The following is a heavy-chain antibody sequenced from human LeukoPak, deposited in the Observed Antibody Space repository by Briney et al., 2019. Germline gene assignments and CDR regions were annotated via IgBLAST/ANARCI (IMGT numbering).Heavy chain of an antibody. CDR1: GGSFSGYY. CDR3: ARLKRDGYRDYYMDV. Sequence: PSETLSLTCAVYGGSFSGYYWSWIRQPPGKGLEWIGEINHSGSTNYNPSLKSRATISVDTSKNQFSLKLSSVTAADTAVYYCARLKRDGYRDYYMDVWGKGTTVTISS. V-gene: IGHV4-34*01. D-gene: IGHD5-24*01. J-gene: IGHJ6*03. CDR2: INHSGST.